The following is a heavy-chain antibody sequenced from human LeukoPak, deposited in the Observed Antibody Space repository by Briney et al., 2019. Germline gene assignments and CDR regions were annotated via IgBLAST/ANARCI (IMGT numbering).Heavy chain of an antibody. D-gene: IGHD6-19*01. CDR3: ARVGSNGWYPDY. V-gene: IGHV3-21*01. Sequence: GGSLRLSCAASGFTFSSYSMNWVRQAPGKGLEWVSSISSSSSYIYYADSVKGRFTISRDNAKRSLYLQMNSLRAEDTAVYYCARVGSNGWYPDYWGQGTLVTVSS. CDR2: ISSSSSYI. J-gene: IGHJ4*02. CDR1: GFTFSSYS.